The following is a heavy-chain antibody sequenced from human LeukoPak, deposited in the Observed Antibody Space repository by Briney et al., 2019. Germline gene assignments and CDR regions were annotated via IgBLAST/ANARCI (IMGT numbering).Heavy chain of an antibody. CDR1: GGSFSGYY. Sequence: SETLSLTCAVYGGSFSGYYWSWIRQPPGKGLEWIGEINHSGSTNYNPSLKSRVTISVDTSKNQFSLKLSSVTAADTAVYYCARLPPVVVPAAKTYYFDYWGQGTLVTVSS. CDR3: ARLPPVVVPAAKTYYFDY. V-gene: IGHV4-34*01. CDR2: INHSGST. D-gene: IGHD2-2*01. J-gene: IGHJ4*02.